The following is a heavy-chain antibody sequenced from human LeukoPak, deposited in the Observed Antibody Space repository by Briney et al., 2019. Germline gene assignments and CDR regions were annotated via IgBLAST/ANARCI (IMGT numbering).Heavy chain of an antibody. CDR3: ARHLGTTVTTAFDY. J-gene: IGHJ4*02. CDR2: IYYSGST. V-gene: IGHV4-39*01. Sequence: SETLSLTCTVSGGSISSSSYYCGWIRQPPGKGLEWLGSIYYSGSTYYNLSLKSRVTISVDTSKNQFSLKLRSVTAADTAVYYCARHLGTTVTTAFDYWGQGTLVTVSS. CDR1: GGSISSSSYY. D-gene: IGHD4-17*01.